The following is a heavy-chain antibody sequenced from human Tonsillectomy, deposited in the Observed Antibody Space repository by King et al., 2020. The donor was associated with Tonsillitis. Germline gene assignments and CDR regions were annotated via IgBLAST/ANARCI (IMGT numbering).Heavy chain of an antibody. CDR2: LSGSGDNS. CDR1: GFTFINYA. CDR3: VKGGDELTLSYYFYMDV. D-gene: IGHD4-17*01. V-gene: IGHV3-23*04. Sequence: VQLVESGGGLVQPGGSLRLSCAASGFTFINYAMSWVRQAPGKGLEWVSVLSGSGDNSKYADSVKGRFAISRDNSRNTLSLQMSTLRAEDTAVYYCVKGGDELTLSYYFYMDVWGKGTSVTVSS. J-gene: IGHJ6*03.